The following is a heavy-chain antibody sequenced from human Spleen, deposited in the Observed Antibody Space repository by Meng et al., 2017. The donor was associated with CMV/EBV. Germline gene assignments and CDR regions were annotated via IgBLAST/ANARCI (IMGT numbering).Heavy chain of an antibody. V-gene: IGHV3-53*05. CDR1: NY. Sequence: NYMSWVRQAPGKGLEWVSVSYSGGSTYYADSVKGRFTISRDNSKNTLYLQMNSLRAEDTAVYYCAREGGEGPYTAGTWKFNEGWFDPWGQGTLVTVSS. D-gene: IGHD6-13*01. J-gene: IGHJ5*02. CDR3: AREGGEGPYTAGTWKFNEGWFDP. CDR2: SYSGGST.